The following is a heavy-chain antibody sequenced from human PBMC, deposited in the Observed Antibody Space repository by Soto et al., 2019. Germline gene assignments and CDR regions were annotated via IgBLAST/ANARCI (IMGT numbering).Heavy chain of an antibody. V-gene: IGHV4-39*01. J-gene: IGHJ5*02. CDR3: ARQARELLNWFDP. D-gene: IGHD1-26*01. CDR1: GGSISSSSYY. Sequence: SETLSLTCTVSGGSISSSSYYWGWIRQPPGKGLEWIGSIYYSGSTYYNPSLKSRVTISVDTSKNQFSLKLSSVTAADTAVYYCARQARELLNWFDPWGQGTLVTVSS. CDR2: IYYSGST.